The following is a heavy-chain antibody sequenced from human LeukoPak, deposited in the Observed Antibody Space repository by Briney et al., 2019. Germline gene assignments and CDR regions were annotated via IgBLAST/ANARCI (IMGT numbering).Heavy chain of an antibody. Sequence: SVKVSCKASGGTFSSYAISWVRQAPGQGLEWMGRIIPILGIANYAQKFQGRVTITADKSTSTAYMELSSLRSEDTAVYYCARERRGSYSPGYDYWGQGTLVTVSS. J-gene: IGHJ4*02. D-gene: IGHD1-26*01. CDR3: ARERRGSYSPGYDY. CDR2: IIPILGIA. CDR1: GGTFSSYA. V-gene: IGHV1-69*04.